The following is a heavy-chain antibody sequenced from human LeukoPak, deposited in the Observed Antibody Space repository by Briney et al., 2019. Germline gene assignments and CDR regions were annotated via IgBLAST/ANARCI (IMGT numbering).Heavy chain of an antibody. CDR3: ARVPSPPYSGYDSRHPWFDP. CDR1: GYTFTGYY. D-gene: IGHD5-12*01. V-gene: IGHV1-2*02. Sequence: ASVKVSCKASGYTFTGYYMHWVRQAPGQGLEWMGWINPNSGGTNYAQKFQGRVTMTRDTSISTAYMELSRLRSDDTAVYYCARVPSPPYSGYDSRHPWFDPWGQGTLVTVSS. J-gene: IGHJ5*02. CDR2: INPNSGGT.